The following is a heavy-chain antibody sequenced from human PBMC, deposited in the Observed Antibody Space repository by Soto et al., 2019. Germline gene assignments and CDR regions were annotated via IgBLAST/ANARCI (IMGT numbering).Heavy chain of an antibody. CDR2: INHSGST. Sequence: PSETLSLTCAVYGGSFSGYYWSWIRQPPGKGLEWIGEINHSGSTNYNPSLKSRVTISVDTSKNQFSLKLSSVTAADTAVYYCARRGYSSGWYLSWFDPWGQGTLVTVSS. CDR3: ARRGYSSGWYLSWFDP. J-gene: IGHJ5*02. CDR1: GGSFSGYY. D-gene: IGHD6-19*01. V-gene: IGHV4-34*01.